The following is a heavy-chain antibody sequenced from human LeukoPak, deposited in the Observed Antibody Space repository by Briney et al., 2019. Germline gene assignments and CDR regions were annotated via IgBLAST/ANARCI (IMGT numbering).Heavy chain of an antibody. CDR2: IYSGGST. Sequence: GGSLRLSCAASGFIVSSNYMSWVRQAPGKGLEWVSVIYSGGSTYYADSVKGRFTISRDNSKNTLYLQMNSLRAEDTAVYYCAKLELSYCSGGNCYFDYWGQGTLVTVSS. V-gene: IGHV3-53*01. D-gene: IGHD2-15*01. CDR1: GFIVSSNY. J-gene: IGHJ4*02. CDR3: AKLELSYCSGGNCYFDY.